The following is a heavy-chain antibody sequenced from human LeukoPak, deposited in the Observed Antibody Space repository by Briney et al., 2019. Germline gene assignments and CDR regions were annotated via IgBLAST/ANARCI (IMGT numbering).Heavy chain of an antibody. J-gene: IGHJ4*02. Sequence: SETLSLTCAVSGGSITSGGSSWSWIRQPPGQGLEWIGYIYQSGSTYYNPSLESRVTISVDRSKSQFSLKLSSMTAADTAVYYCVRRGGYDSFDNWGQGTLVTVSS. CDR2: IYQSGST. CDR1: GGSITSGGSS. V-gene: IGHV4-30-2*01. CDR3: VRRGGYDSFDN. D-gene: IGHD5-12*01.